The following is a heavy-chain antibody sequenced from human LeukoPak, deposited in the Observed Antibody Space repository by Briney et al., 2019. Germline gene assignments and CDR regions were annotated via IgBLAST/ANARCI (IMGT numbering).Heavy chain of an antibody. V-gene: IGHV4-59*11. CDR2: IYDSGSA. J-gene: IGHJ6*02. CDR1: GVSINSHY. D-gene: IGHD5-24*01. CDR3: ARGLLNTLEIPEGHMDV. Sequence: PSETLSLTCTVSGVSINSHYWSWIRQPPGKGLEWIGFIYDSGSANYKSSLESRVTISVDTSKNQFSLKLTSVIAADTAVYYCARGLLNTLEIPEGHMDVWGQGTTVTVSS.